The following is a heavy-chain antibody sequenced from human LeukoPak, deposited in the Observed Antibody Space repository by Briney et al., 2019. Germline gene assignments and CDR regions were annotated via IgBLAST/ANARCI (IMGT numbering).Heavy chain of an antibody. D-gene: IGHD5-18*01. CDR2: IYYSGST. Sequence: SETLSLTCTVSGGSISSGSYYWSWIRQPAGKGLEWIGYIYYSGSTNYNPSLKSRVTISVDTSKNQFSLKLSSVTAADTAVYYCARNGYSGYFDYWGQGTLVTVSS. J-gene: IGHJ4*02. CDR1: GGSISSGSYY. CDR3: ARNGYSGYFDY. V-gene: IGHV4-61*10.